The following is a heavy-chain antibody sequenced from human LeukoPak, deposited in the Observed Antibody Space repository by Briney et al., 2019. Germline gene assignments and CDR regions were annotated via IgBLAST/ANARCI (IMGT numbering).Heavy chain of an antibody. D-gene: IGHD4-17*01. CDR1: GGSISSGGYY. Sequence: SQTLSLTCTVSGGSISSGGYYWSWIRQHPGKGLEWIGYIYYSGSTYYNPSHKSRVTISVDTSKNQFSLKLSSVTAADTAVYYCARDRSDYVSAYYYYGMDVWGQGTTVTVSS. J-gene: IGHJ6*02. CDR3: ARDRSDYVSAYYYYGMDV. CDR2: IYYSGST. V-gene: IGHV4-31*03.